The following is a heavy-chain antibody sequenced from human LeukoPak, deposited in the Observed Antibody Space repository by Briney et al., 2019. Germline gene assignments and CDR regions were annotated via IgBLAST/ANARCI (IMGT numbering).Heavy chain of an antibody. CDR2: IKQDGSEK. CDR3: ASLSMATPTGDDY. V-gene: IGHV3-7*01. Sequence: GGSLRLSCAASGFTFSSYWMSWVRQAPEKGLEWVANIKQDGSEKYYVDSVKGRFTISRDNAKNSLYLQMNSLRAEDTAVYYCASLSMATPTGDDYWGQGTLVTVSS. D-gene: IGHD5-24*01. CDR1: GFTFSSYW. J-gene: IGHJ4*02.